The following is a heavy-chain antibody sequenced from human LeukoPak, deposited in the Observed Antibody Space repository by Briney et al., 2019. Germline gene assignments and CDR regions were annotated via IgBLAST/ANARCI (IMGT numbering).Heavy chain of an antibody. Sequence: ASVNVSCKASGYAFTSYAINWVRQATGQGLEWMGWMNPNSGNTGYAQKFQGRVTMTRNTSISTAYMELSSLRSEDTAVYYCAIGAGVAATLVYWGQGALVTVSS. J-gene: IGHJ4*02. CDR3: AIGAGVAATLVY. V-gene: IGHV1-8*01. D-gene: IGHD1-26*01. CDR1: GYAFTSYA. CDR2: MNPNSGNT.